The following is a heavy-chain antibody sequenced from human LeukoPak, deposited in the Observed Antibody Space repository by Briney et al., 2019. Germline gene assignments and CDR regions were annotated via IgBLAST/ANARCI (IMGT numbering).Heavy chain of an antibody. V-gene: IGHV3-7*01. D-gene: IGHD3-3*01. J-gene: IGHJ4*02. CDR2: IKNDGSEI. Sequence: PGGSLRLSCAASGFVFRNYFMSWVRQAPGKGLEWVASIKNDGSEIYYVDSVRGRYTISRDNTKNSLYLQMNSLRAEDTAVYYCATDRGWRTSGYYLYYFEYWGQGTLVTFSS. CDR3: ATDRGWRTSGYYLYYFEY. CDR1: GFVFRNYF.